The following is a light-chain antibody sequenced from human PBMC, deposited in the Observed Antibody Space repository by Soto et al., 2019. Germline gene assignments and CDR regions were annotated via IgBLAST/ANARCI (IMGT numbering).Light chain of an antibody. V-gene: IGKV3-15*01. CDR2: GAS. Sequence: EIVMTQSPATLSVSPGERATLSCRASQSVSNYLSWYQQKPGQAPRLLILGASTRAIGVPAIFSGSGSGTEFTLTLSSLQSEDFEIYYCLQYSTWPRTFGRGTKVEIK. CDR3: LQYSTWPRT. J-gene: IGKJ4*02. CDR1: QSVSNY.